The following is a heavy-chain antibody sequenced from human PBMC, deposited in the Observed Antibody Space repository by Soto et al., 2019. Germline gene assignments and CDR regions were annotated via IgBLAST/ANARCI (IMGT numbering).Heavy chain of an antibody. CDR2: IYYSGST. D-gene: IGHD6-13*01. CDR3: ARDYSSSWYPYYYYYGMDV. Sequence: PSGTLSLTCXVSGGSISSGDYYWSWIRQPPGKGLEWIGYIYYSGSTYYNPSLKSRVTISVDTSKNQFSLKLSSVTAADTAVYYCARDYSSSWYPYYYYYGMDVWGQGTTVTVSS. V-gene: IGHV4-30-4*01. J-gene: IGHJ6*02. CDR1: GGSISSGDYY.